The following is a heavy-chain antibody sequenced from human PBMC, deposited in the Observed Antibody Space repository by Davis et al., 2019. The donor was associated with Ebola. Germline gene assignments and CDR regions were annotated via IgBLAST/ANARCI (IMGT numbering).Heavy chain of an antibody. CDR2: IWYDGSNK. D-gene: IGHD6-13*01. V-gene: IGHV3-33*01. Sequence: GGSLRLSCAASGFTFSSYGMHWVRQAPGKGLEWVAVIWYDGSNKYYADSVKGRFTTSRDNSKNTLYLQMNSLRAEDTAVYYCARDKIAAAGLFDYWGQGTLVTVSS. CDR3: ARDKIAAAGLFDY. J-gene: IGHJ4*02. CDR1: GFTFSSYG.